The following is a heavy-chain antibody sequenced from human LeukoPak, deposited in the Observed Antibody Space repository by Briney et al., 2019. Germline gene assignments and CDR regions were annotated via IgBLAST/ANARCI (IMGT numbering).Heavy chain of an antibody. CDR3: AKDFRVGARSFDY. J-gene: IGHJ4*02. Sequence: GGSLRLSCAASGFTFNSYTMSWVRQAPGKGLEWVSAISDSGYSTYYADSVKGRFTISRDNSSNMLYLQMNSLRTEDTAVYFCAKDFRVGARSFDYWGQGTLVTVSS. V-gene: IGHV3-23*01. CDR1: GFTFNSYT. D-gene: IGHD1-26*01. CDR2: ISDSGYST.